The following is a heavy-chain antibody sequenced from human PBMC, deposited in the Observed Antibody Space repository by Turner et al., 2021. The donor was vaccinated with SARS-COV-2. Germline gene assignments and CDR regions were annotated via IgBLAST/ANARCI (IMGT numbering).Heavy chain of an antibody. J-gene: IGHJ3*02. Sequence: QIQLVQSGAEVKKPGSSVKVSCKSSGGTFSSYSTSWVRQAPGQGLEWMGRIIPILGIANYAQRFQGRVTITADKSTSTAYMELSSLRSEDTAVYYCARDDSSGYYSGAFDIWGQGTMVTVSS. CDR3: ARDDSSGYYSGAFDI. V-gene: IGHV1-69*08. CDR1: GGTFSSYS. CDR2: IIPILGIA. D-gene: IGHD3-22*01.